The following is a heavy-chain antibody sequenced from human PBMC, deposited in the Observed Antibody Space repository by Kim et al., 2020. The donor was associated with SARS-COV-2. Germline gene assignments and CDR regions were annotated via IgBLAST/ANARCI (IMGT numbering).Heavy chain of an antibody. CDR1: GGTFSSYA. D-gene: IGHD3-10*01. CDR2: IIPIFGTA. CDR3: AEEAWEGCSSTRCNWVTMVRGAGS. J-gene: IGHJ4*02. Sequence: SVKVSCKASGGTFSSYAISWVRQAPGQGLEWMGGIIPIFGTANYAQKFQGRVTITADESTSTAYMELSSLRSEDTAVYYCAEEAWEGCSSTRCNWVTMVRGAGSWGQGTLVTVSS. V-gene: IGHV1-69*13.